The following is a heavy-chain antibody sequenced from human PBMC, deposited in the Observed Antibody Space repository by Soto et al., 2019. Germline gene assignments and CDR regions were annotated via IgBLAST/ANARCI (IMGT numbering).Heavy chain of an antibody. CDR1: GGSISSGGYY. J-gene: IGHJ4*02. CDR2: IYYSGST. V-gene: IGHV4-31*03. Sequence: QVQLQESGPGLVKPSQTLSLTCTVSGGSISSGGYYWSWIRQHPGKGLEWIGYIYYSGSTYYNPSLKSRVTISVDTSKNQFSLKLSSVTAADTAVYYCAIDSGFVAAAGIDYWGQGTLVTVSS. D-gene: IGHD6-13*01. CDR3: AIDSGFVAAAGIDY.